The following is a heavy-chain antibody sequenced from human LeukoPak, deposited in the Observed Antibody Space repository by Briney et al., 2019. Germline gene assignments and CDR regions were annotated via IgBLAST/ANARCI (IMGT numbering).Heavy chain of an antibody. J-gene: IGHJ4*02. D-gene: IGHD6-13*01. CDR1: GYSIRSDYY. CDR2: MHHSGST. V-gene: IGHV4-38-2*02. Sequence: SETLSLTCIVSGYSIRSDYYWGWIRQPPGKGLEWIGSMHHSGSTYYNPSLKSRVTISQDTSKNEFSLKLSSVTAADTAVYYCARDPPAAAGDYWGQGTLVVVSS. CDR3: ARDPPAAAGDY.